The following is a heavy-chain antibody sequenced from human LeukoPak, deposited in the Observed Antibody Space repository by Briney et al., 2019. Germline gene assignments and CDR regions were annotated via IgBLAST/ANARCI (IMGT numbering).Heavy chain of an antibody. V-gene: IGHV1-2*02. CDR3: ARDSGGGYYYDSSGYYAEYFQH. Sequence: ASVKVSCKASGYTFTGYYTHWVRQAPGQGLEWMGWINPNSGGTNYAQKFQGRVTMTRDTSISTAYMELSRLRSDDTAVYYCARDSGGGYYYDSSGYYAEYFQHWGQGTLVTVSS. J-gene: IGHJ1*01. D-gene: IGHD3-22*01. CDR2: INPNSGGT. CDR1: GYTFTGYY.